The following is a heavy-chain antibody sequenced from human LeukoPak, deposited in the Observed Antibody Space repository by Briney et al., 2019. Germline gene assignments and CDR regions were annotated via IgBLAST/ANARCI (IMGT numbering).Heavy chain of an antibody. V-gene: IGHV1-18*01. CDR2: ISANVGDT. D-gene: IGHD3-9*01. CDR1: GYTFSSHG. Sequence: ASVKVSCKTAGYTFSSHGISWVRQAPGQGLEWMGWISANVGDTKFAQKFQGRVTMTTETSTNTAYMELRSLRFDDTAIYYCARDKRYAFDNWGQGTLVSVSS. J-gene: IGHJ4*02. CDR3: ARDKRYAFDN.